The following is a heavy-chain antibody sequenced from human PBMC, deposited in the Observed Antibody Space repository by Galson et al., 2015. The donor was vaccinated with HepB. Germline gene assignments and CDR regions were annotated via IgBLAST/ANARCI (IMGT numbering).Heavy chain of an antibody. CDR3: ARGGKEQLVRSYWVDP. CDR2: INHSGST. CDR1: GGSFSRYY. V-gene: IGHV4-34*01. Sequence: LSLTCAVYGGSFSRYYWTWLRQSPGKVLEWIGEINHSGSTTFNPSLKSRVTMSVDTSRNQFSLRLTSVTAADTAVYYCARGGKEQLVRSYWVDPWGQGTLVTVSS. J-gene: IGHJ5*02. D-gene: IGHD6-13*01.